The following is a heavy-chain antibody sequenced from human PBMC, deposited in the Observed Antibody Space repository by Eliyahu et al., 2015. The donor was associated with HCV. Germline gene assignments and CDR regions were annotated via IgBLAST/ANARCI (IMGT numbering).Heavy chain of an antibody. Sequence: EVQLVESGGGLVQPGGSLRLSCAASGFTFSSYAMKWVRQAPGKGLEWVSAISGGGGSTYYADSVRGRFTISRDNSKNTLFLQMNNLRAEDTAIYYCAKSPGSYYQGVDYWGQGTLVTVSS. J-gene: IGHJ4*02. CDR3: AKSPGSYYQGVDY. D-gene: IGHD3-10*01. V-gene: IGHV3-23*04. CDR2: ISGGGGST. CDR1: GFTFSSYA.